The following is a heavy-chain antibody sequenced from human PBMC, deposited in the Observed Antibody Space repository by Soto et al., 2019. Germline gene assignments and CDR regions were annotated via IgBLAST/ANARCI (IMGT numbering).Heavy chain of an antibody. V-gene: IGHV4-34*01. CDR3: ARGPRVRGVISYYPYGMDV. D-gene: IGHD3-10*01. Sequence: PSETLSLTCAVYGGSFSGYYWSWIRQPPGKGLEWIGEINHRGRNNYNPAPKRRVTITADTSKKKCYRKLSSVTAADTAVYYCARGPRVRGVISYYPYGMDVWGQGPTVTVS. J-gene: IGHJ6*02. CDR2: INHRGRN. CDR1: GGSFSGYY.